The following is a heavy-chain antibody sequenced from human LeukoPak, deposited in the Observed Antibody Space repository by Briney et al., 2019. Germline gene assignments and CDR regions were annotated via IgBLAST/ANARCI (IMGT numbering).Heavy chain of an antibody. Sequence: PGGSLRLPCAASGFTVSSKYMSWVRQTPGKGLQWVALIYSSGDAYTADSVKGRFTISRDDSENTLYLQMDSLRAEDTAVYYCARDRAPYCSGGSCYFDYWGQGTLVTVSS. J-gene: IGHJ4*02. CDR3: ARDRAPYCSGGSCYFDY. V-gene: IGHV3-53*01. CDR1: GFTVSSKY. CDR2: IYSSGDA. D-gene: IGHD2-15*01.